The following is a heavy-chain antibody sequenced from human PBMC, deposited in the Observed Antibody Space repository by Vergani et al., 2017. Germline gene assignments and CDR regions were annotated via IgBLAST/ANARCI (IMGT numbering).Heavy chain of an antibody. Sequence: EVQLVESGGGLVQPGGSLRLPCAASGFTFSSYSMNWVRQAPGKGLGWVSYISSSSSTIYYADSVKGRFTIARDNAKNSLYLQMNSLRAEDTAVYYCAREGGSYYDYWGQGTLVTVSS. J-gene: IGHJ4*02. D-gene: IGHD1-26*01. CDR2: ISSSSSTI. V-gene: IGHV3-48*04. CDR1: GFTFSSYS. CDR3: AREGGSYYDY.